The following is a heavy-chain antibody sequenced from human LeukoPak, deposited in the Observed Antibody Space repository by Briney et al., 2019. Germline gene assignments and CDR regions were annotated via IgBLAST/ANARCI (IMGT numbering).Heavy chain of an antibody. CDR3: ARVKPPHSGSSKNWFDP. J-gene: IGHJ5*02. CDR2: INHSGST. CDR1: GGSISSSSYY. Sequence: SETLSLTCTVSGGSISSSSYYWGWIRQPPGKGLEWIGEINHSGSTNYNPSLKSRVTISVDTSKNQFSLKLSSVTAADTAVYYCARVKPPHSGSSKNWFDPWGQGTLVTVSS. V-gene: IGHV4-39*07. D-gene: IGHD3-10*01.